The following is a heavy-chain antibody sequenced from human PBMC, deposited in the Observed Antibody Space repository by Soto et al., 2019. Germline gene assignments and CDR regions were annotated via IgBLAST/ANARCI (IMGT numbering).Heavy chain of an antibody. J-gene: IGHJ4*02. CDR3: SRAVPVTTGLGYFDY. CDR2: ISDSGSST. V-gene: IGHV3-23*01. Sequence: GGSLRLSCAASGFIFSSYAMSWVRQAPGKGLEWVSGISDSGSSTYYADSVKGRFTISRDNSKNTLFLQMSSLRAEDTAIYYCSRAVPVTTGLGYFDYWGLGTLVTVSS. D-gene: IGHD4-17*01. CDR1: GFIFSSYA.